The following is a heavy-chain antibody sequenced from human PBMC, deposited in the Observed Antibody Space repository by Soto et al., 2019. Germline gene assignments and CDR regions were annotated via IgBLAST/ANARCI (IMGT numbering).Heavy chain of an antibody. CDR2: IYHSGST. Sequence: SETLSLTCAVSGGSISSSNWWSWVRQPPGKGLEWIGEIYHSGSTSYNPSLKSRVTISVDKSKNQFSLKLSSVTAADTAVYYCARDRRITIFGVVIITPKAPSYYYGMDVWGQGTTVTVSS. CDR1: GGSISSSNW. D-gene: IGHD3-3*01. V-gene: IGHV4-4*02. CDR3: ARDRRITIFGVVIITPKAPSYYYGMDV. J-gene: IGHJ6*02.